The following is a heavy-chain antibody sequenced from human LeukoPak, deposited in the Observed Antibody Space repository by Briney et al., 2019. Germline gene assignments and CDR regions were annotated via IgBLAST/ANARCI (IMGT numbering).Heavy chain of an antibody. D-gene: IGHD6-13*01. V-gene: IGHV3-7*01. CDR1: GFTFSSYA. CDR3: ARGSNWGGDY. CDR2: IKPEGDEK. J-gene: IGHJ4*02. Sequence: GALRLSCAASGFTFSSYAMSWVRQAPGKGLEWVATIKPEGDEKFYVDSVKGRFTFSRDNTKNSLYLQMNSLRDDDTAMYYCARGSNWGGDYWGQGTLVTVSS.